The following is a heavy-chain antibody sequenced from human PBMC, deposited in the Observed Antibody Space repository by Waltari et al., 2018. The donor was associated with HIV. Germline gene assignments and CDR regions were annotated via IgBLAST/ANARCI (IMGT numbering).Heavy chain of an antibody. CDR2: IRDDSSFI. CDR3: GAFLCAEDCRDGFDV. Sequence: ESGGGRAKPGGTLKLSCSGSGFTFKTYSVSWIRQTPGRGCECISSIRDDSSFIYYADSVKGRFTVSRDNVRNSVFLQMNDVRAEDTAKYFCGAFLCAEDCRDGFDVWGQGTMVTVSS. V-gene: IGHV3-21*06. CDR1: GFTFKTYS. J-gene: IGHJ3*01. D-gene: IGHD2-21*02.